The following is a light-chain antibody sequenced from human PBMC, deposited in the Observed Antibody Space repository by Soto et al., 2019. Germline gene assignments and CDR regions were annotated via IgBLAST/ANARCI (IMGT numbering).Light chain of an antibody. V-gene: IGLV2-14*01. CDR2: DVS. Sequence: QSVLTQPASVSGSPGQSITISCTGTSSDVGGYNYVSWYQQYPGKAPKLMIYDVSDRPSGVSSRFSGSKSGNTASLTISGLQPEDEADYYCSSYTSSSTLLYVFGTGTKLTVL. CDR1: SSDVGGYNY. CDR3: SSYTSSSTLLYV. J-gene: IGLJ1*01.